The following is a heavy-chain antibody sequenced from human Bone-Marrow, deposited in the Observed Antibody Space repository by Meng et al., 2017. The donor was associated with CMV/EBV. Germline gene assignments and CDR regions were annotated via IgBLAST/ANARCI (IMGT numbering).Heavy chain of an antibody. CDR1: GFRFMSYS. V-gene: IGHV3-21*01. CDR2: IDTRSTSI. Sequence: GESLKISCVASGFRFMSYSMIWVRQAPGKGLECVSSIDTRSTSIEYEDSVKGRFTISRDNARNSLYLEMNRLRVEDTAVYYCATAGGYSNNIFGVAPWGQGPLVTVYS. CDR3: ATAGGYSNNIFGVAP. D-gene: IGHD4-11*01. J-gene: IGHJ5*02.